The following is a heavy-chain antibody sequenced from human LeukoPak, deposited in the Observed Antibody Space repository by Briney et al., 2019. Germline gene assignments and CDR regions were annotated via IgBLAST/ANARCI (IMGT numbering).Heavy chain of an antibody. CDR2: INPSGGST. V-gene: IGHV1-46*01. CDR1: GYTFTSYY. D-gene: IGHD2-21*02. Sequence: ASVKVSCKASGYTFTSYYMHWVRQAPGQGLEWMGIINPSGGSTSYAQKFQGRVTMTRDMSTSTVYMELSSLRSEDTAVYYCARDWDCGGDCYSAFDYWGQGTLVTVSS. J-gene: IGHJ4*02. CDR3: ARDWDCGGDCYSAFDY.